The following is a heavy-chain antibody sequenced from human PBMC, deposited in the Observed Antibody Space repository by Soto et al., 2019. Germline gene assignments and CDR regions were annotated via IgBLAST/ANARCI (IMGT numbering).Heavy chain of an antibody. J-gene: IGHJ6*02. CDR3: AAELGFGKLSVV. V-gene: IGHV1-69*01. Sequence: QVQVVQSGVEVRRPGSSVKVSCKASGDTFKNCVISWVRQAPGQGLEWMGGIIPLFGTTDFAQRFQGRLKITPDESTTKAYMELSRLRSEDTATFYCAAELGFGKLSVVWGQGTTVIVSS. D-gene: IGHD3-10*01. CDR2: IIPLFGTT. CDR1: GDTFKNCV.